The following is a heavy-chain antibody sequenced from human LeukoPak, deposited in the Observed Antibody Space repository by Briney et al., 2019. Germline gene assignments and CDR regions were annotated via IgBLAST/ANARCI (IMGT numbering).Heavy chain of an antibody. D-gene: IGHD2-21*02. CDR2: VGNIGSI. Sequence: KPSEALALTCSGSGGALSGYYLSWVRQPPGKGLELIWGVGNIGSINYNPSLKSRVTMSIDTSKNQFSLNLRSVTAADTAIYYCARGSCGGDCSLSRYFALWGRGTLVTVSS. J-gene: IGHJ2*01. CDR3: ARGSCGGDCSLSRYFAL. V-gene: IGHV4-4*07. CDR1: GGALSGYY.